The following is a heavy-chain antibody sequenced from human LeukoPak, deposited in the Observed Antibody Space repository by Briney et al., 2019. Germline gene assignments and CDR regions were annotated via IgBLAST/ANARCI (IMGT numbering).Heavy chain of an antibody. D-gene: IGHD2-21*01. CDR3: ARDLGVMVGAFDI. CDR2: IYYSGST. CDR1: GGSISSHY. Sequence: SETLSLTCTVSGGSISSHYWSWIRQPPGKRLEWIGYIYYSGSTSYNPSLKSRVTISVDTSKNQISLKLSSVTAADTAVYYCARDLGVMVGAFDIWGQGTMVTVSS. J-gene: IGHJ3*02. V-gene: IGHV4-59*11.